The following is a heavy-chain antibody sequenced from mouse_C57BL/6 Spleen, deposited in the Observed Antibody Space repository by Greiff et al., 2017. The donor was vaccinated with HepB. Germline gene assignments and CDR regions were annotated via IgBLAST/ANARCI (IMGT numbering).Heavy chain of an antibody. D-gene: IGHD4-1*01. CDR2: ISSGGSYT. J-gene: IGHJ2*01. CDR3: AREGTGPDY. Sequence: EVKVVESGGDLVKPGGSLKLSCAASGFTFSSYGMSWVRQTPDKRLEWVATISSGGSYTYYPDSVKGRFTISRDNAKNTLYLQMSSLKSEDTAMYYCAREGTGPDYWGQGTTLTVSS. CDR1: GFTFSSYG. V-gene: IGHV5-6*01.